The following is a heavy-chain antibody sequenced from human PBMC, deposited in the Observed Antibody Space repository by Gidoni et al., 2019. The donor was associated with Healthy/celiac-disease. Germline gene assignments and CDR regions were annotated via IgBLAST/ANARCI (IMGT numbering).Heavy chain of an antibody. CDR2: VSGSGVST. D-gene: IGHD6-19*01. J-gene: IGHJ1*01. Sequence: EVQRLESGGGFVQPVGSLRLSCAASGCTLSSYAMSWVRQAPGKGLEWVSAVSGSGVSTYYADSVKGRFTISGDNSKNTLYLQMNSLRGEDTAVYYCAKAHKQWLPEYFQHWGQGTLVTVSS. V-gene: IGHV3-23*01. CDR1: GCTLSSYA. CDR3: AKAHKQWLPEYFQH.